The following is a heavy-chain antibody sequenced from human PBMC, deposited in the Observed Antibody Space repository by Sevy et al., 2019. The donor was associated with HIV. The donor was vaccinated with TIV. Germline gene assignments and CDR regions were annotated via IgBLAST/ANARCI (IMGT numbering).Heavy chain of an antibody. CDR1: GTSFSSDS. CDR2: INHTGST. Sequence: SETLSLTCTVSGTSFSSDSWTWIRQSPGKGLEWIGEINHTGSTNYNPSLKSRVTISVDTSKNQFSLKLTSVTAADTAIYYCARWRGTRVTMIVVVTTVYFDHWGQGTLVTVSS. D-gene: IGHD3-22*01. CDR3: ARWRGTRVTMIVVVTTVYFDH. J-gene: IGHJ4*02. V-gene: IGHV4-34*01.